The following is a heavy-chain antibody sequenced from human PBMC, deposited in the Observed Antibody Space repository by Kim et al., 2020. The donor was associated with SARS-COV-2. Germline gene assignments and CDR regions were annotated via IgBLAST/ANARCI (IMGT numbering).Heavy chain of an antibody. CDR3: AREIDTFGGVIARGLNWCDP. CDR2: IYYSGST. V-gene: IGHV4-39*01. Sequence: SETLSLTCTVSGGSISSSSYYWGWIRQPPGKGLEWIGSIYYSGSTYYNPSLKSRVTISVDTSKNQFSLKLSSVTAADTAVYYCAREIDTFGGVIARGLNWCDPWGQGTLVTVSS. D-gene: IGHD3-16*02. J-gene: IGHJ5*02. CDR1: GGSISSSSYY.